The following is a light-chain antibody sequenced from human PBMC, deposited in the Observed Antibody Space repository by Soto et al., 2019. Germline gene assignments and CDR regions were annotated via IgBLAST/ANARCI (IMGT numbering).Light chain of an antibody. CDR3: CSYAGSYTLGV. J-gene: IGLJ1*01. V-gene: IGLV2-11*01. Sequence: QSVLTQPRSVSGFPGQSVTISCTGTSSDVGGYNYVSLYQQHPGKAPKLMIYDVSKRPSGVPDRFSGSKSGNTASLTISGLQAEDESEYYCCSYAGSYTLGVFGPGTNVTVL. CDR2: DVS. CDR1: SSDVGGYNY.